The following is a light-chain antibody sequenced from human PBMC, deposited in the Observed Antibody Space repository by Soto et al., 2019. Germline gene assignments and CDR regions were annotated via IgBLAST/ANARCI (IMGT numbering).Light chain of an antibody. CDR2: GAS. CDR3: QQYGSSYPWT. Sequence: EIVLTQSPRTPSVSPGERATLSCKASQSVRSNLAWYQQKPGQAPRLLIYGASSRATGIPDRFSGSGSGTDFTLTIRRLEPEDFAVYYCQQYGSSYPWTFGQGIKVDIK. CDR1: QSVRSN. V-gene: IGKV3-20*01. J-gene: IGKJ1*01.